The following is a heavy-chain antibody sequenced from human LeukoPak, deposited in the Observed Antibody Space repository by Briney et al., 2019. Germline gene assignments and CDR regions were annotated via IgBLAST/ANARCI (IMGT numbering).Heavy chain of an antibody. Sequence: SETLSLTCAVYGGSFSGYYWSWIRQPPGKGLEWIGEINRSGSTNYNPSLKSRVTISVDTSKNQFSLKLSSVTAADPAVYYCARVSHYYYDSSGYSGDVWGKGTTVTVSS. CDR2: INRSGST. D-gene: IGHD3-22*01. J-gene: IGHJ6*03. CDR3: ARVSHYYYDSSGYSGDV. V-gene: IGHV4-34*01. CDR1: GGSFSGYY.